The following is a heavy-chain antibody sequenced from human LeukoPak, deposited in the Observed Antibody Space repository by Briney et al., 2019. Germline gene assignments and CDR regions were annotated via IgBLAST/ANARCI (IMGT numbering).Heavy chain of an antibody. J-gene: IGHJ4*02. CDR3: ARGSGGGWNNDIDY. CDR1: GFTVSSNY. V-gene: IGHV3-66*01. D-gene: IGHD6-19*01. CDR2: MYSGGST. Sequence: GGSLRLSCAASGFTVSSNYMGWVRQAPGKGLEWVSVMYSGGSTYYGDSVKGRFTISRDNSKNTLYLQMNSLRAEDTAVCYCARGSGGGWNNDIDYWGQGTLVTVSS.